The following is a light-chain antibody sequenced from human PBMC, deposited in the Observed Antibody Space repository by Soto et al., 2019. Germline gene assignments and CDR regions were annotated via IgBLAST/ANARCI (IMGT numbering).Light chain of an antibody. CDR1: SSDVGGYNY. Sequence: QSALTQPASVSGSPGQSITISCTGTSSDVGGYNYVSWYQQHPGKAPKLMIYDVSNRPSRVSNPFSGSKSGNTASLTISWLQAEDEADYYCSSYTSSSTPVFGGLAKLTVL. CDR3: SSYTSSSTPV. V-gene: IGLV2-14*01. J-gene: IGLJ2*01. CDR2: DVS.